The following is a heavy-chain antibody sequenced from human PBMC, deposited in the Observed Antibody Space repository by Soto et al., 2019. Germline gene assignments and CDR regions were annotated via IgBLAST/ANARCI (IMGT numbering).Heavy chain of an antibody. V-gene: IGHV3-30*18. CDR1: GFTFSSYG. D-gene: IGHD2-2*01. J-gene: IGHJ4*02. Sequence: GGSLRLSCAASGFTFSSYGMHWVRQAPGKGLEWVAVISYDGSNKYYADSVKGRFTISRDNSKNTLYLQMNSLRAEDTAVYYCAKEGLPAAKAFLSDWGQGTLVTVSS. CDR3: AKEGLPAAKAFLSD. CDR2: ISYDGSNK.